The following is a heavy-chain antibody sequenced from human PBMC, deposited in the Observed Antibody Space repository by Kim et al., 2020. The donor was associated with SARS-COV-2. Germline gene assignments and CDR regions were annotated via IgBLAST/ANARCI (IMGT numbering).Heavy chain of an antibody. CDR2: INAGNGNT. D-gene: IGHD3-10*01. J-gene: IGHJ4*02. V-gene: IGHV1-3*01. Sequence: ASVKVSCKASGYTFTSYAMHWVRQAPGQRLEWMGWINAGNGNTKYSQKFQGRVTITRDTSASTAYMELSSLRSEDTAVYYCARALGGSGSYYGPIGYWGQGTLVTVSS. CDR3: ARALGGSGSYYGPIGY. CDR1: GYTFTSYA.